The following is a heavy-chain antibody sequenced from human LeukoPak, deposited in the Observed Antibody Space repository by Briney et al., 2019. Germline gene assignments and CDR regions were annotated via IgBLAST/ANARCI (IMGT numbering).Heavy chain of an antibody. CDR2: ISSSGSTI. CDR1: GFTVSSNS. D-gene: IGHD3-10*02. J-gene: IGHJ6*04. CDR3: AELGITMIGGV. Sequence: GGSLRLSCTVSGFTVSSNSMSWVRQAPGKGLEWVSYISSSGSTIYYADSVKRRFTISRDNAKNSLYLQMNNLRAEDTAVYYCAELGITMIGGVWGKGTTVTISS. V-gene: IGHV3-48*04.